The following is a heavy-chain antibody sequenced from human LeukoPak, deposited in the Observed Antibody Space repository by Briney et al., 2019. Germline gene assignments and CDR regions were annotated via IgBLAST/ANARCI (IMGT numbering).Heavy chain of an antibody. Sequence: GGCLRLSCAASGFIFSSYSMNWVRQAPGKGLEWVSYISSSSSTIYYADSVKGRFTISRDNAKNSLYLQMNSLRAEDTAVYYCARGQHFRVYDSSSYYPSWGQGTLVTVSS. D-gene: IGHD3-22*01. J-gene: IGHJ5*02. CDR2: ISSSSSTI. CDR3: ARGQHFRVYDSSSYYPS. V-gene: IGHV3-48*01. CDR1: GFIFSSYS.